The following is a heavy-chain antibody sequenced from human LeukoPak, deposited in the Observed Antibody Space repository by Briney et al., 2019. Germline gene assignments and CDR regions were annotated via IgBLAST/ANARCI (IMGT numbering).Heavy chain of an antibody. Sequence: ASVKVSCKVSGYTLTELSMHWVRQAPGKGLEWMGGFDPEDGETVYAQKFQGRVTMTEDTSTDTAYMELSSLRSEDTAVYYRATERYYYDSSGYYYWFDPWGQGTLVTVSS. CDR1: GYTLTELS. J-gene: IGHJ5*02. CDR3: ATERYYYDSSGYYYWFDP. CDR2: FDPEDGET. V-gene: IGHV1-24*01. D-gene: IGHD3-22*01.